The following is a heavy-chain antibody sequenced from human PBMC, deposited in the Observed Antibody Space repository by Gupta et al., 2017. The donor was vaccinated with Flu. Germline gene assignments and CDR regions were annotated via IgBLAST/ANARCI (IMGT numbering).Heavy chain of an antibody. Sequence: EVQLLQSRGVLFKPGGSLRLSCPVSGFPFGSFTMNWVRQFPGKGLGWVSSISSSSSYMYYADSVKGCFNVSRDNSKNSLYLHTNSVRVEDAAVYHCVRDGSTTWQRGNYFDYWGQGTLVSVSS. J-gene: IGHJ4*02. V-gene: IGHV3-21*02. CDR2: ISSSSSYM. CDR3: VRDGSTTWQRGNYFDY. D-gene: IGHD1-26*01. CDR1: GFPFGSFT.